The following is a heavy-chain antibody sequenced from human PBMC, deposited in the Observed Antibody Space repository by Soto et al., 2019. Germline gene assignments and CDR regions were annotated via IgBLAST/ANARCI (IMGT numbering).Heavy chain of an antibody. CDR2: ISAYNGNT. CDR3: ARDGDIVVVVAATPYYFAY. CDR1: GYTFTSYG. V-gene: IGHV1-18*01. D-gene: IGHD2-15*01. Sequence: QVQLVQSGAEVKKPGASVKVSCKASGYTFTSYGISWVRQAPGQGLEWMGWISAYNGNTNYAQKLQGRVTMTTDTSASTAYMELRSLRSDDTAVYYCARDGDIVVVVAATPYYFAYWGQGTLVTVSS. J-gene: IGHJ4*02.